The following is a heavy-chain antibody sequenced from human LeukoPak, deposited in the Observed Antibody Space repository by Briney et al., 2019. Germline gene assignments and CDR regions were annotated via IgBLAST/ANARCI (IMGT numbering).Heavy chain of an antibody. Sequence: PSETLSLTCTVSGGSISTSNYYWGWIRQPPGKGLEWIGNIFYSGSTYYGPSLKSRLTISLDTSRNQFSLKLNSVTAADTAVYYCARGYSIDDWGQGTLVTVSS. CDR3: ARGYSIDD. CDR1: GGSISTSNYY. J-gene: IGHJ4*02. D-gene: IGHD5-18*01. CDR2: IFYSGST. V-gene: IGHV4-39*07.